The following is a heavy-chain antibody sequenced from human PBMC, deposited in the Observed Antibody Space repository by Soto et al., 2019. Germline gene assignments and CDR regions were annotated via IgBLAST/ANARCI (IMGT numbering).Heavy chain of an antibody. CDR1: GNSFTDYW. V-gene: IGHV5-51*01. CDR2: IYLGDSDT. CDR3: ACARDGYIDY. J-gene: IGHJ4*02. Sequence: PGESLKISCKGSGNSFTDYWIAWVRQMPGKGLEWMGLIYLGDSDTRYSPSFEGQVTISADKSISTAYVQWSSLKASDTAIYFCACARDGYIDYWGQGTLVTVS.